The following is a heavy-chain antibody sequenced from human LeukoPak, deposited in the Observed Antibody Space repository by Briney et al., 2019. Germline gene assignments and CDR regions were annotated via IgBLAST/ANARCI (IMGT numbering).Heavy chain of an antibody. CDR1: GGTFSSYA. CDR3: ARGPHRGLMVYAT. Sequence: SVKVSCKASGGTFSSYAISWVRQAPGQGLEWMGGVIPIFGTANYAQKFQGRVTITADESTSTAYMELSSLRSEDTAVYYCARGPHRGLMVYATWGQGTLVTVSS. D-gene: IGHD2-8*01. V-gene: IGHV1-69*13. J-gene: IGHJ5*02. CDR2: VIPIFGTA.